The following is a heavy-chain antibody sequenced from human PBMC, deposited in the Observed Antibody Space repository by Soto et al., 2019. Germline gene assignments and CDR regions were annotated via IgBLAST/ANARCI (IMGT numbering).Heavy chain of an antibody. V-gene: IGHV3-48*01. Sequence: EVQLVESGGGLVQPGGSLRLSCAASGFTFSSYSMNWVRQAPGKGLEWVSYISTSSSTMYYADSVKGRFTISRDNAKNALYLHMNSLRAEDTAVYYCARALWGVGVPGPWGQVTLVTVSS. CDR3: ARALWGVGVPGP. J-gene: IGHJ5*02. D-gene: IGHD3-16*01. CDR2: ISTSSSTM. CDR1: GFTFSSYS.